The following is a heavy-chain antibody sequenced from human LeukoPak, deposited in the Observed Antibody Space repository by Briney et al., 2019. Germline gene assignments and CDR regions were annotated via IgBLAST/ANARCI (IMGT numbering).Heavy chain of an antibody. D-gene: IGHD3-16*01. CDR3: ARSLWGGALDI. CDR1: GDSVSSNNAV. CDR2: TYYRSKWLN. Sequence: KHSRTLSLTCAISGDSVSSNNAVWNWIRQSPSRGLEWLGKTYYRSKWLNDSAVSVKSRITINPDTSKNQISLQLNSVTPEDTAVYYCARSLWGGALDIWGQGTTVAVSS. V-gene: IGHV6-1*01. J-gene: IGHJ3*02.